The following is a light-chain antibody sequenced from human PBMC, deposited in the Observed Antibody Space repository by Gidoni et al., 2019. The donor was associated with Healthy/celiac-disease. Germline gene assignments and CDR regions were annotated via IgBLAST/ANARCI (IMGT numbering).Light chain of an antibody. CDR3: QQYGSSPT. J-gene: IGKJ2*01. V-gene: IGKV3-20*01. Sequence: IVLTQSPGTLSLAPGDRATLSCRASQSVSSSYLAWYQQKPGQAPRLLIYGASSRATGIPDRFSGRGSGTDFTLTISRLEPEDFAVYYCQQYGSSPTFXQXTKLEIK. CDR2: GAS. CDR1: QSVSSSY.